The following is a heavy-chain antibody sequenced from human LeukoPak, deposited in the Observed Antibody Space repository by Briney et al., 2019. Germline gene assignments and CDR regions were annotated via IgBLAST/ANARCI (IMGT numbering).Heavy chain of an antibody. CDR3: ARDKWNWYFDY. D-gene: IGHD1-7*01. V-gene: IGHV3-30*01. CDR2: ISYDGSNE. CDR1: GFTFSSYA. J-gene: IGHJ4*02. Sequence: GRSLRLSCAASGFTFSSYAMHWFRQAPGKGLEWVAVISYDGSNEYYADSVKGRFTISRDNSKNTLYLQMNSLRGEDTAVYYCARDKWNWYFDYWGQGTLVTVSS.